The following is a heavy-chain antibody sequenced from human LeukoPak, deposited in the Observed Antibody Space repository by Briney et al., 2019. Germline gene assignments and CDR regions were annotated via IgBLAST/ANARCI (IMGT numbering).Heavy chain of an antibody. CDR2: IYYSGST. CDR3: ARTPSFVAAGLDY. Sequence: SETLSLTCTVSGGSVSSGSYYWSWIRQPPGKGLEWIGYIYYSGSTSYNPSLKSRVAISVDTSKNQFSLKLSSVTAADTAVYYCARTPSFVAAGLDYWGQGTLVTVSS. V-gene: IGHV4-61*01. D-gene: IGHD6-13*01. J-gene: IGHJ4*02. CDR1: GGSVSSGSYY.